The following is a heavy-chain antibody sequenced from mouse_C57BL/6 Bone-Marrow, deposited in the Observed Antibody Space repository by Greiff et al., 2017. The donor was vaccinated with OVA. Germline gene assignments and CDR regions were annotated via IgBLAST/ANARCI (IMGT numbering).Heavy chain of an antibody. CDR3: TPYYYGSPYWYFDV. V-gene: IGHV14-4*01. CDR2: IAPENGDT. CDR1: GFNIKDDY. Sequence: VQLQQSGAELVRPGASVKLSCTASGFNIKDDYMPWVKQRPEQGLEWIGWIAPENGDTEYASKFQGKATITADTSSNTAYLQLSSLTSEDTAVYYCTPYYYGSPYWYFDVWGTGTTVTVSS. J-gene: IGHJ1*03. D-gene: IGHD1-1*01.